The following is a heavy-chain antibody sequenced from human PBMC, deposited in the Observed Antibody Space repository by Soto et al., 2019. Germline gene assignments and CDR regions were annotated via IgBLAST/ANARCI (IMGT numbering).Heavy chain of an antibody. D-gene: IGHD3-3*01. CDR1: GGSFIGYY. CDR2: INHSGST. V-gene: IGHV4-34*01. Sequence: PSETLSLTCAVYGGSFIGYYWSWIRQPPGKGLDWIGEINHSGSTNYNPSLKSRVTISVDTSKNQFSLKLSSMTAADTAVYYCARGPDYDFWSGYRLYYSMDVWGKGTTVTVSS. CDR3: ARGPDYDFWSGYRLYYSMDV. J-gene: IGHJ6*03.